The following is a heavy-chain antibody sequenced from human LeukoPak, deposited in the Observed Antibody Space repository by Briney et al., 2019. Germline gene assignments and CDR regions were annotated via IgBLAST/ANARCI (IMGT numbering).Heavy chain of an antibody. J-gene: IGHJ1*01. CDR3: ARAPARPTAEYFQH. Sequence: SETLSLTCTVSGGSISSGGYYWSWIRQHPGKGLEWIGYIYYSGSTYYNPSLKSQVTISVDTSKNQFSLKLSSVTAADTAVYYCARAPARPTAEYFQHWGQGTLVTVSS. V-gene: IGHV4-31*01. CDR1: GGSISSGGYY. D-gene: IGHD6-6*01. CDR2: IYYSGST.